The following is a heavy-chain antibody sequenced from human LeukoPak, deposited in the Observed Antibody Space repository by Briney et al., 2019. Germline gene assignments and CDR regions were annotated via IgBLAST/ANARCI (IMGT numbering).Heavy chain of an antibody. Sequence: TLSLTCTVSGGSISSGGYYWSWIRQHPGKGLEWIGYIYYSGSTYYNPSLKSRVTISVDTSKNQFSLKLSSVTAADTAVYYCATSWPALSWFDPWGQGTLVTVSS. CDR2: IYYSGST. V-gene: IGHV4-31*03. J-gene: IGHJ5*02. D-gene: IGHD5-12*01. CDR1: GGSISSGGYY. CDR3: ATSWPALSWFDP.